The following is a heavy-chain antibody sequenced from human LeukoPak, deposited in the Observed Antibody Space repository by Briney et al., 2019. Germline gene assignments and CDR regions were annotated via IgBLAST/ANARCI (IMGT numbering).Heavy chain of an antibody. CDR1: GGSFSGYY. J-gene: IGHJ6*04. CDR2: INHSGST. Sequence: PSETLSLTCAVYGGSFSGYYWPWIRQPPGKGLECVGEINHSGSTNYNPALKSRVTISVDTSKNQFFLKLRSVTAAGTTVYYCAIATVHSGMDVWDKGTTATVSS. CDR3: AIATVHSGMDV. D-gene: IGHD4-17*01. V-gene: IGHV4-34*01.